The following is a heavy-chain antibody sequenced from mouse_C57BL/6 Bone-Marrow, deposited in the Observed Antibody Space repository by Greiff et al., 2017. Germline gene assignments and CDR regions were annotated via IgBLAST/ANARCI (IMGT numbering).Heavy chain of an antibody. Sequence: QVQLQQPGAERVKPGASVKLSCKASGYTFTSYWMQRVTQRPGQGLEWIGEIDPSDSYTNYNQKFKGKATLTVDTSSSTAYMQLSSLTSEDSAVYYCAREIPVTTEPYSFDNWGQGTTLTVFS. D-gene: IGHD1-1*01. CDR1: GYTFTSYW. V-gene: IGHV1-50*01. CDR2: IDPSDSYT. J-gene: IGHJ2*01. CDR3: AREIPVTTEPYSFDN.